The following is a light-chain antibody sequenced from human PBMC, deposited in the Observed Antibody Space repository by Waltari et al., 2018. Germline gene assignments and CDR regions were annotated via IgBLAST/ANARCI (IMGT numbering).Light chain of an antibody. V-gene: IGLV2-14*03. CDR2: DVS. CDR1: SSDVGGYNY. CDR3: SSYTTSSPVV. J-gene: IGLJ2*01. Sequence: QSALTQPASVSGSPGQSITISCTGTSSDVGGYNYVSWYKQHPGKAPKLMIYDVSNRPSGVSNRFSGSKSGNTASLTISGLQAEDEADYYCSSYTTSSPVVFGGGTKLTVL.